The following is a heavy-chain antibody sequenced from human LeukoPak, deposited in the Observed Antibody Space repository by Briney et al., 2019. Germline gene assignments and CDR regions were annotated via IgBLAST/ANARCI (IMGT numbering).Heavy chain of an antibody. V-gene: IGHV3-23*01. D-gene: IGHD6-19*01. CDR1: GFTFSSYA. J-gene: IGHJ4*02. CDR3: AKEAGYSSGYSIDY. Sequence: PGGSLRLSCAASGFTFSSYAMSWVRRAPGKGLEWVSAISGSGGSTYYADSVEGRFTISRDNSKNTLYLQMNSLRAEDTAVYYCAKEAGYSSGYSIDYWGQGTLVTVSS. CDR2: ISGSGGST.